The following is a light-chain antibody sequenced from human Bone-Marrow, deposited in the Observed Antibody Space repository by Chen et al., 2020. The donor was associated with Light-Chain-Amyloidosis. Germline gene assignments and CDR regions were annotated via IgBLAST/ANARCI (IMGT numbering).Light chain of an antibody. J-gene: IGLJ3*02. CDR2: ENN. V-gene: IGLV1-51*02. Sequence: QSVLTQPPSVSAAPGQKVTISCSGSNSNIGINYVSWYQQLPGTSPKLLIYENNQRPSYIPDRFSCSKSGTSATLGVAGLQTGDEADYYCSTWDSSLTVWMFGGGTKLTVL. CDR1: NSNIGINY. CDR3: STWDSSLTVWM.